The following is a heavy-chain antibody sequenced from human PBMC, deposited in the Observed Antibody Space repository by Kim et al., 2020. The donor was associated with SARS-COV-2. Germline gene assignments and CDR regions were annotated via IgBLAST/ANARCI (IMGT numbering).Heavy chain of an antibody. CDR1: GFTFSSYG. CDR3: AKDSGSYYAEPEQGWFDP. Sequence: GGSLRLSCAASGFTFSSYGMHWVRQAPGKGLEWVAVIWYDGSNKYYADSVKGRFTISRDNSKNTLYLQMNSLRAEDTAVYYCAKDSGSYYAEPEQGWFDPWGQGTLVTVSS. D-gene: IGHD1-26*01. V-gene: IGHV3-33*06. J-gene: IGHJ5*02. CDR2: IWYDGSNK.